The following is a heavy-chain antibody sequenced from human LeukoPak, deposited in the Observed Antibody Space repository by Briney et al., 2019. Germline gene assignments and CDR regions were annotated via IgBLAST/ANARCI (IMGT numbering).Heavy chain of an antibody. CDR1: GFTFSSYG. CDR2: TRYDGSNK. Sequence: GSLRLSCAASGFTFSSYGMYWVRQAPGKGLEWVAFTRYDGSNKYYADSVKGRFTISRDHSKNTLYLKMNSLRAEDTAVYYCARQTGSGLFILPGGQGTLVTVSS. V-gene: IGHV3-30*02. D-gene: IGHD3/OR15-3a*01. J-gene: IGHJ4*02. CDR3: ARQTGSGLFILP.